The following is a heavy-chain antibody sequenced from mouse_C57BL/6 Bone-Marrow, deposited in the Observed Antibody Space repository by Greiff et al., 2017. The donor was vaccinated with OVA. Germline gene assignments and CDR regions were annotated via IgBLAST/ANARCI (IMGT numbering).Heavy chain of an antibody. V-gene: IGHV1-52*01. CDR2: IDPSDSEP. J-gene: IGHJ2*01. CDR3: ARRGVTGSYFDY. Sequence: VQLQQPGAELVRPGSSVKLSCKASGYTFTSYWMHWVKQRPIQGLEWIGNIDPSDSEPHYNQKFKDKATLTVDKSSSTAYMQLSSLTSEDSAVYYCARRGVTGSYFDYWGQGTTLTVSS. CDR1: GYTFTSYW. D-gene: IGHD4-1*01.